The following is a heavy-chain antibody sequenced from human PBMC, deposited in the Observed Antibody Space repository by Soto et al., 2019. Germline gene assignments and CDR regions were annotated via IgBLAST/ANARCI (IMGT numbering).Heavy chain of an antibody. J-gene: IGHJ6*01. V-gene: IGHV4-59*01. Sequence: QVQLQESGPGLVKPSETLSLTCTVSGDSITSYYWTWIRQSPGKGLEWIGYIYHTGTTNYNPSLESRVTISVAASRTQFSLRLTSVTAADTAVYYCARVRFFDKKRVGGMDVW. CDR2: IYHTGTT. CDR3: ARVRFFDKKRVGGMDV. CDR1: GDSITSYY. D-gene: IGHD3-9*01.